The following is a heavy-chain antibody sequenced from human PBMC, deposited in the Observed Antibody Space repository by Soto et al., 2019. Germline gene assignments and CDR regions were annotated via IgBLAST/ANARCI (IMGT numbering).Heavy chain of an antibody. D-gene: IGHD6-6*01. J-gene: IGHJ4*02. CDR3: ARSIGSASFYFDF. Sequence: QVQLVQSGAEVKKPGSSVKVSCKASVGFFSNYAISWVRQAPGQGLEWMGGFLPVFGTTHYAQKFEGRLTITADDSTNTDMELRGLRAEDTALYYCARSIGSASFYFDFWGQGTLITVSS. CDR2: FLPVFGTT. CDR1: VGFFSNYA. V-gene: IGHV1-69*01.